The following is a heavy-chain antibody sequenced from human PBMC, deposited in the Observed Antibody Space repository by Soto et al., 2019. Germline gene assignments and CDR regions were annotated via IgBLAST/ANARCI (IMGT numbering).Heavy chain of an antibody. J-gene: IGHJ4*02. V-gene: IGHV3-23*01. CDR3: AKVSSGIGVVPDAQN. CDR2: ISGSGGST. Sequence: EVQLLESGGGLEQPGGSLRLSCVGSGHTVHNYAMTWVRQAPGKGLEWVSGISGSGGSTYYADSVRGRFTISRDDSKNTLYLQMNSLRAEHTAVYYCAKVSSGIGVVPDAQNWGQGTLVTVSS. D-gene: IGHD2-2*01. CDR1: GHTVHNYA.